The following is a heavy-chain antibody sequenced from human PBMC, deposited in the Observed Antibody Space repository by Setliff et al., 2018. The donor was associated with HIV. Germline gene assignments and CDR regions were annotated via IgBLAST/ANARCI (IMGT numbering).Heavy chain of an antibody. CDR2: ITDSGGS. CDR1: GGSISSYY. J-gene: IGHJ1*01. CDR3: ASPYSGSYSGFQY. V-gene: IGHV4-34*01. D-gene: IGHD1-26*01. Sequence: SETLSLTCSVSGGSISSYYWTWIRQSPGKGLEWIGEITDSGGSKHNPSLESRVTISVDTSKNQFSLNLTSVTVADTGIYYCASPYSGSYSGFQYWGQGTLVTVSS.